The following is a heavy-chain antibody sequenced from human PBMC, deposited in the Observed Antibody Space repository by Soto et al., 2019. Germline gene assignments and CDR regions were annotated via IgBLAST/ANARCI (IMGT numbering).Heavy chain of an antibody. J-gene: IGHJ6*02. Sequence: QMQLVQSGPEVKKPGTSVKVSCKASGFTFTSSAVQWVRQARGQRLEWIGWIVVGSGNTNYAQKFQERVTITRDMSTSTAYMELSSLRSEDTAVYYCAAKGGHYYDGMDVWGQGTTVTVSS. CDR3: AAKGGHYYDGMDV. CDR2: IVVGSGNT. D-gene: IGHD2-15*01. CDR1: GFTFTSSA. V-gene: IGHV1-58*01.